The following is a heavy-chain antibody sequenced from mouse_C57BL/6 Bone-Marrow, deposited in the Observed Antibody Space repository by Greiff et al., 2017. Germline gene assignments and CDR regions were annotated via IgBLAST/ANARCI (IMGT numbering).Heavy chain of an antibody. J-gene: IGHJ3*01. CDR2: IYPGNSDT. D-gene: IGHD2-4*01. CDR1: GYTFTSYW. CDR3: TKGDYDLGAWFAY. V-gene: IGHV1-5*01. Sequence: EVQLVESGTVLARPGASVKMSCKTSGYTFTSYWMHWVKQRPGQGLEWIGAIYPGNSDTSYNQKFKGKAKLTAVTSASTAYMELSSLTNEDSAVYYCTKGDYDLGAWFAYWGQGTLVTVSA.